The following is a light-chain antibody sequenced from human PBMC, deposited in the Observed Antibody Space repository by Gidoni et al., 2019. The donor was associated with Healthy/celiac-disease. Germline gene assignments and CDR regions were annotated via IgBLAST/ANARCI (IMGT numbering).Light chain of an antibody. Sequence: DIQMPQSPASLSASVADRVTITCRASQSISSYLNWYQQKPGKAPKLLIYAASSLQSGVPSRFSGSGSGTDFTLTISSLQPEDFATYYCQQSYSTPRTFGQGTKVEIK. V-gene: IGKV1-39*01. CDR2: AAS. CDR3: QQSYSTPRT. CDR1: QSISSY. J-gene: IGKJ1*01.